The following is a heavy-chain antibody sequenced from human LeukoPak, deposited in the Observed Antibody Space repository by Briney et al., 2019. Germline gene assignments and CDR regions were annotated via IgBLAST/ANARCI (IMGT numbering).Heavy chain of an antibody. J-gene: IGHJ4*02. D-gene: IGHD2-15*01. V-gene: IGHV4-59*01. Sequence: ASETLSLTCTVSGGSITSCYWSWLRQPPGKGLEWIGYIYYTGSTNYNPSLKSRVTISVETSNNQFSLKLSSVTAADTAVYYCARLNEYCSGGSCYAYDFWGQGTLVTVSS. CDR2: IYYTGST. CDR1: GGSITSCY. CDR3: ARLNEYCSGGSCYAYDF.